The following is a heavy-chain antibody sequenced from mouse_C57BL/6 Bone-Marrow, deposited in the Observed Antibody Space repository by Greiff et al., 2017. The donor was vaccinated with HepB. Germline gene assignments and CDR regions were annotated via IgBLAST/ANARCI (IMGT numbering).Heavy chain of an antibody. J-gene: IGHJ2*01. D-gene: IGHD1-3*01. Sequence: EVQLVESGGGLVKPGGSLKLSCAASGFTFSSYAMSWVRQTPEKRLEWVATISDGGSYTYYPDNVKGRFTISRDNAKNNLYLQMSHLKSEDTAMYYCAREAIYTGYWGHGTTLTVSS. CDR1: GFTFSSYA. CDR2: ISDGGSYT. V-gene: IGHV5-4*01. CDR3: AREAIYTGY.